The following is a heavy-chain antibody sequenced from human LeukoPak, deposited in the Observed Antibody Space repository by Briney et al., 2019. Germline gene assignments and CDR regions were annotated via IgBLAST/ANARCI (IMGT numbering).Heavy chain of an antibody. D-gene: IGHD4-23*01. CDR2: ISGSGGST. CDR1: GFTFSSYA. CDR3: VKGGGNVRRYFEY. V-gene: IGHV3-23*01. J-gene: IGHJ4*02. Sequence: PGGSLRLSCAASGFTFSSYAMSWVRQAPGKGLEWVSVISGSGGSTYYADSVKGRFTISRDNSKNTLYLQMNSLRAEDTAVYYCVKGGGNVRRYFEYWGQGTLVTVSS.